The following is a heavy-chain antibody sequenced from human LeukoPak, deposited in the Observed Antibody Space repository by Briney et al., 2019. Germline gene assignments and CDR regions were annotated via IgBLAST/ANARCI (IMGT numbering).Heavy chain of an antibody. CDR2: ITASGDNI. D-gene: IGHD1-1*01. J-gene: IGHJ3*02. CDR3: ARDRVQLAFIGHDEFGI. V-gene: IGHV3-21*01. CDR1: GFSFSTYS. Sequence: GGSLRLSCVASGFSFSTYSMNWVRQAPGKGLEWVSSITASGDNIYYADSLRGRFTISRDNAKNSLFLQLNSLRAEDTAVYYCARDRVQLAFIGHDEFGIWGQGTMVTVSS.